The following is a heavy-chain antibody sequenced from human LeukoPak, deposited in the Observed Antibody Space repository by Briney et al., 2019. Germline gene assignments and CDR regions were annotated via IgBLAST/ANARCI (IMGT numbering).Heavy chain of an antibody. CDR2: IYHSGST. V-gene: IGHV4-4*02. D-gene: IGHD1-26*01. J-gene: IGHJ4*02. CDR3: ARRGSGSVGSGLDY. CDR1: GFTFSSNG. Sequence: GSLRLSCVASGFTFSSNGMHWVRQPPGKGLEWIGEIYHSGSTNYNPSLKSRVTISVDKSKNQFSLKLSSVTAADTAVYYCARRGSGSVGSGLDYWGQGTLVTVSS.